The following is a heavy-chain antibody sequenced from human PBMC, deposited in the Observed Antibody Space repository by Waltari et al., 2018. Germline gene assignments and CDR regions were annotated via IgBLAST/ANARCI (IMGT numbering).Heavy chain of an antibody. Sequence: EVQLLESGGGLVQHGGSLRRSCAASGFTFSSYAMSWVRQATGKGLEWVSAISGSAGSTYYADSVKGRFTISRDTSKNTLYLQMNSLRAEATAVYYCAKVTSGFLRYWGQGTLVTVSS. CDR1: GFTFSSYA. D-gene: IGHD5-12*01. J-gene: IGHJ4*02. CDR2: ISGSAGST. CDR3: AKVTSGFLRY. V-gene: IGHV3-23*01.